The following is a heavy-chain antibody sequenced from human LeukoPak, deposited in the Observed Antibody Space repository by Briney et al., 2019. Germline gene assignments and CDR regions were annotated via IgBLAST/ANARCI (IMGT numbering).Heavy chain of an antibody. Sequence: GESLKISCKGSGYSFTSYWIGWVRQMPGKGLEWMGIIYPGDSDTRYSPSFRGQVTISADKSISTAYLQRSSLKASDTAMYYCARRAVSNPNLYSSSLNPFDYWGQGTLVTVSS. CDR1: GYSFTSYW. CDR3: ARRAVSNPNLYSSSLNPFDY. D-gene: IGHD6-13*01. V-gene: IGHV5-51*01. CDR2: IYPGDSDT. J-gene: IGHJ4*02.